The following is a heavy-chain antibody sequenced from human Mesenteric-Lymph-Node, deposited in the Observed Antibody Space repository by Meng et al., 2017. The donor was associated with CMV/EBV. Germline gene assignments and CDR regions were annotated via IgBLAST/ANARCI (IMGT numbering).Heavy chain of an antibody. CDR3: ARTQAVAGREGFDY. CDR2: SWPGDSDT. D-gene: IGHD6-19*01. Sequence: GSGCSFTAYRGGWVREMTGRGQEWMGNSWPGDSDTKCSPSFQGQVTISADRSINTAYLQWSSLKASDTAMYYCARTQAVAGREGFDYWGQGTLVTVSS. V-gene: IGHV5-51*01. CDR1: GCSFTAYR. J-gene: IGHJ4*02.